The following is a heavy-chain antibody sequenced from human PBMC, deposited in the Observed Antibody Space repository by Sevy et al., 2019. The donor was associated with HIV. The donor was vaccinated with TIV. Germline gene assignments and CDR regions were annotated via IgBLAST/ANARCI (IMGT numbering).Heavy chain of an antibody. D-gene: IGHD3-10*01. J-gene: IGHJ6*02. CDR3: ARDRYYAARGYYYYYYGMDV. CDR1: GFTVSGNY. CDR2: IDSGGST. Sequence: GGSLRLSCEASGFTVSGNYMAWVRLAPGKGLEWVSLIDSGGSTYYADSVKGRLPNSRDNAKNTLYLQMNPLRTEDTAVYFCARDRYYAARGYYYYYYGMDVWGQGTTVTVSS. V-gene: IGHV3-66*01.